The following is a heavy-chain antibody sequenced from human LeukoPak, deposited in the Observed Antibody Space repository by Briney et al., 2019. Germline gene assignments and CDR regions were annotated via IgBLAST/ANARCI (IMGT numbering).Heavy chain of an antibody. V-gene: IGHV1-8*03. D-gene: IGHD6-19*01. Sequence: GGSVKVSCKASGYTFTTYDINWVRQATGQGLEWMGWMNPNSGYTGCAQKFQGRVTITRDTSISTAYMELSSLRSEDTAVYYCARVAGSIDYWGQGTLVTVSS. CDR1: GYTFTTYD. J-gene: IGHJ4*02. CDR3: ARVAGSIDY. CDR2: MNPNSGYT.